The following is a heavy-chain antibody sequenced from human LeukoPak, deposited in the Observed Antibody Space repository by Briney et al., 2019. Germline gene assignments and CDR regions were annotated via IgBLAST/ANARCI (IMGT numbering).Heavy chain of an antibody. CDR3: AKDPYSYGHREFHGWYYFDY. V-gene: IGHV3-30*18. CDR2: ISYDGSNK. D-gene: IGHD5-18*01. J-gene: IGHJ4*02. CDR1: GFTFSSYG. Sequence: GGSLRLSCAASGFTFSSYGMHWVRQAPGKGLEWVAVISYDGSNKYYADSVKGRFTISRDNSKNTLYLQMNSLRAEDTAVYYCAKDPYSYGHREFHGWYYFDYWGQGTLVTVSS.